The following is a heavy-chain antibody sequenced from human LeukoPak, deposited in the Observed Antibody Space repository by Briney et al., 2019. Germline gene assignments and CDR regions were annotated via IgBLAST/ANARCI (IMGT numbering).Heavy chain of an antibody. CDR1: GYSFTAYY. D-gene: IGHD3-22*01. V-gene: IGHV1-2*06. Sequence: ASVKVSCKTSGYSFTAYYMHWVRQAPGQGLEWMGRINPNNGGTNYAQKFQGRVTMTRDTSISTAYMELSRLRSDDTAVYYCAREHDSSDLDYWGQGTLVTVSS. CDR2: INPNNGGT. J-gene: IGHJ4*02. CDR3: AREHDSSDLDY.